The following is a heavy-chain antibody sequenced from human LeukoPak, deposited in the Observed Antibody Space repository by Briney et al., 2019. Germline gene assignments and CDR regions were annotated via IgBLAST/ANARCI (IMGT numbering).Heavy chain of an antibody. Sequence: PGGSLRLSCAASGFTFDDYGMSWVRQAPGKGLEWVSGINWDGGRTGYADSVKGRFTISRDNAKNSLYLQMNSLRAEDTALYYFAREVFSDATYFDYWGQGTLVTVSS. D-gene: IGHD3-3*02. CDR1: GFTFDDYG. J-gene: IGHJ4*02. CDR3: AREVFSDATYFDY. CDR2: INWDGGRT. V-gene: IGHV3-20*04.